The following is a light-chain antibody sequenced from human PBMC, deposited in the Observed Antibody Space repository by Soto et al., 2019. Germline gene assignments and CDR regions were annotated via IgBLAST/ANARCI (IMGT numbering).Light chain of an antibody. J-gene: IGKJ1*01. Sequence: DIQLAQSPYTLSASVGDRLIITCRATQSINWLAWYQQKPGKAHKLLIFEASRLESGVPSRFSGSGYGTEFTLTISSLQPDDFGTYYCQHYDTYSPMWTVGKGTKVDVK. CDR1: QSINW. CDR3: QHYDTYSPMWT. CDR2: EAS. V-gene: IGKV1-5*03.